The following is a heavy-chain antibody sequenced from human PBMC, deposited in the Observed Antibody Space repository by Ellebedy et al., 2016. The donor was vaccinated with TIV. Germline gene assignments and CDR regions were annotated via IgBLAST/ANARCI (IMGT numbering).Heavy chain of an antibody. CDR2: IYHSGST. CDR1: GGSISSYS. Sequence: LRLXCTVSGGSISSYSWSWIRQPPGKGLEWIGYIYHSGSTYYNPSLKSRVTISVDRSKNQFSLKLSSVTAADTAVYYCARGNDYGDFDYWGQGTLVTVSS. V-gene: IGHV4-30-2*01. J-gene: IGHJ4*02. D-gene: IGHD4-17*01. CDR3: ARGNDYGDFDY.